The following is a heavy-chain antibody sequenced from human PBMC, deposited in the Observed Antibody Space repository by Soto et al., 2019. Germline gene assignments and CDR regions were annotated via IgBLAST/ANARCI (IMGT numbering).Heavy chain of an antibody. D-gene: IGHD3-9*01. CDR1: GFTFSSYG. CDR3: AKVGGLYDILTGYHTLPDS. Sequence: GGSLRLSCAASGFTFSSYGMHWVRQAPGKGLEWVAVIWYDGSNKYYADSVKGRFTISRDNSKNTLYLQMNSLRAEDTAVYYCAKVGGLYDILTGYHTLPDSWGQGTLVTVSS. CDR2: IWYDGSNK. V-gene: IGHV3-33*06. J-gene: IGHJ4*02.